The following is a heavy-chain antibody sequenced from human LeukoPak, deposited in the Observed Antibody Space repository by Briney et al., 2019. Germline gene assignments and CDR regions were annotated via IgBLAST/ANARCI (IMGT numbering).Heavy chain of an antibody. CDR3: ARDGSSGWTWYFDY. CDR2: ISYDGSNK. Sequence: PGGSLRLSCAASGITFSSYAMHWVRQAPGEGLEWVAVISYDGSNKYYADSVKGRFTISRDNSKNTLYLQMNSLRAEDTAVYYCARDGSSGWTWYFDYWAREPWSPSPQ. D-gene: IGHD6-19*01. J-gene: IGHJ4*02. V-gene: IGHV3-30-3*01. CDR1: GITFSSYA.